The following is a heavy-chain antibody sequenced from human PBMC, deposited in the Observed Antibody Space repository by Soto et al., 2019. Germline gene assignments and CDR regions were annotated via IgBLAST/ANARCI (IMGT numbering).Heavy chain of an antibody. CDR2: ISPYNGHT. D-gene: IGHD2-2*01. Sequence: QVQLVQSAGEVKKPGASVKVSCKASGYSFTSYGISWVRRAPGQGLEWMGWISPYNGHTQFVERFQVRVTSTTDTSTQTAYMELRNLRSDDTAHYYCARDLTIVPATHPRLENYGMDVWGQGTTVIVSS. J-gene: IGHJ6*02. CDR1: GYSFTSYG. CDR3: ARDLTIVPATHPRLENYGMDV. V-gene: IGHV1-18*01.